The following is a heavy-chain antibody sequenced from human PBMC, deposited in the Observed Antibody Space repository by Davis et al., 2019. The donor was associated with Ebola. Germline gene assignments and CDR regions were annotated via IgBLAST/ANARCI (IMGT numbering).Heavy chain of an antibody. J-gene: IGHJ4*02. CDR3: ARSRLTGASFDY. D-gene: IGHD1-20*01. CDR2: IKKEGSDT. Sequence: GESLKISCAASGFTFDTYSMTWVRQAPGKGLEWVAHIKKEGSDTYYVGSVKGRFTISRDNAKNSVYLQMESLRVEDTAVCYCARSRLTGASFDYWGQGTLVAVSS. CDR1: GFTFDTYS. V-gene: IGHV3-7*01.